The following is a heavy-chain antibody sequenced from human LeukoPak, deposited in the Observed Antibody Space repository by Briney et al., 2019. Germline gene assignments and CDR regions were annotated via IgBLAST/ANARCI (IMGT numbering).Heavy chain of an antibody. CDR1: GGTFSSYA. Sequence: ASVKVSCKASGGTFSSYAISWVRQAPGQGLEWMGGIIPIFGTANYAQKFQGRVTITADESTSTAYMELSSLRSEDTAVYYCAKAIWSGYMAYYYYYYMDVWGKGTTVTVSS. V-gene: IGHV1-69*13. J-gene: IGHJ6*03. D-gene: IGHD3-3*01. CDR2: IIPIFGTA. CDR3: AKAIWSGYMAYYYYYYMDV.